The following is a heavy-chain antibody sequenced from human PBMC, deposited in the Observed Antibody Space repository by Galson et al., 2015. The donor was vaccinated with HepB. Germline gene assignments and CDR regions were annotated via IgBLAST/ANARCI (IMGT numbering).Heavy chain of an antibody. V-gene: IGHV3-23*01. J-gene: IGHJ4*02. CDR3: AKDGGWLQSPGHYFDY. D-gene: IGHD5-24*01. CDR1: GFTFSSYA. CDR2: ISGSGGST. Sequence: SLRLSCAASGFTFSSYAMSWVRQAPGKGLEWVSAISGSGGSTYYADSVKGRFTISRDNSKNTLYLQMNSLRAEDTAVYYCAKDGGWLQSPGHYFDYWGQGTLVTVSS.